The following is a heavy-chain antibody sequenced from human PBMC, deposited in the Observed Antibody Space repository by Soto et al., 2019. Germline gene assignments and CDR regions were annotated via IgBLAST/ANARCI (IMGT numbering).Heavy chain of an antibody. V-gene: IGHV3-23*01. CDR1: GFTLSSYA. D-gene: IGHD6-19*01. J-gene: IGHJ1*01. Sequence: EMQLLESGGGLVQRGGSLRLSCAASGFTLSSYAMSWVRQAPGKGLEWVSAISGSGGSTYYADSVKGRFTISRDNSKNTLYLQMNSLRAEDTAVYYCAKDSGAVAGQEPQHWGQGTLVTVSS. CDR3: AKDSGAVAGQEPQH. CDR2: ISGSGGST.